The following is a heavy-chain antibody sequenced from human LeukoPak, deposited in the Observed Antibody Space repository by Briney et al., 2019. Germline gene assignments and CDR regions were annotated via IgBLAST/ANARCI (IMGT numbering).Heavy chain of an antibody. Sequence: GGSLRLSCAVSGITLSNYGMSWVRQAPGKGLQWVAGISGSGGNTNYADSVKGRFTISRDNSKNTLYLQMNSLRAEDTAVYYCAKESSPGYFDYWGQGTLVTVS. V-gene: IGHV3-23*01. CDR1: GITLSNYG. J-gene: IGHJ4*02. CDR3: AKESSPGYFDY. D-gene: IGHD3-10*01. CDR2: ISGSGGNT.